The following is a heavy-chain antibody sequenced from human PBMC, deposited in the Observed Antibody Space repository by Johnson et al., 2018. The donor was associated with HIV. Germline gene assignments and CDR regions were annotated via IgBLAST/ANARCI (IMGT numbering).Heavy chain of an antibody. J-gene: IGHJ3*02. CDR3: TIGLTIFGVVILDAFDI. CDR2: IKSKTDGGTT. V-gene: IGHV3-15*01. CDR1: GFIFSNAW. Sequence: VQLVESGGGLVKPGGSLRLSCAASGFIFSNAWMSWVRQAPGKGLEWVGHIKSKTDGGTTDYAAPVKGRFTISRDDSKNRLHLQMNSLKTEDTAVYYCTIGLTIFGVVILDAFDIWDQGTMVTGSS. D-gene: IGHD3-3*01.